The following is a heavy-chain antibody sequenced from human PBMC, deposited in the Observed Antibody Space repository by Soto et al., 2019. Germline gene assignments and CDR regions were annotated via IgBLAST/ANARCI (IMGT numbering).Heavy chain of an antibody. J-gene: IGHJ6*02. D-gene: IGHD3-10*01. V-gene: IGHV3-33*01. CDR1: GFTFSSYG. CDR3: ARATYFYDSRGPSAYGLDV. Sequence: HPGGSLRLSCAASGFTFSSYGMHWVSQAPGKGLEWVAVIWYDGSNKYYADSVKGRFTISRDNSKNTLYLQMNSLRAEDTAVYYCARATYFYDSRGPSAYGLDVWGQGTTVTVSS. CDR2: IWYDGSNK.